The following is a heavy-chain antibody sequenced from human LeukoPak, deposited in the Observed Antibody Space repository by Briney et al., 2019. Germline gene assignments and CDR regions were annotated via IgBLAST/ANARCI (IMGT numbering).Heavy chain of an antibody. J-gene: IGHJ6*02. CDR3: AREYGSGSYYNYYFYGFDV. V-gene: IGHV4-39*07. CDR2: IYYSGST. CDR1: GGSISSSSYY. Sequence: SETLSLTCTVSGGSISSSSYYWGWIRQPPGKGLEWIGSIYYSGSTYYNPSLKSRVTISVDTSKNQFSLKLTSVTAEDTAVYYCAREYGSGSYYNYYFYGFDVWGQGTTVTVSS. D-gene: IGHD3-10*01.